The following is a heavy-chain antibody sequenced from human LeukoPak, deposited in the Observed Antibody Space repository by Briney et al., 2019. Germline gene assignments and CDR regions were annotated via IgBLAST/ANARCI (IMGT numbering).Heavy chain of an antibody. CDR2: INPNSGGT. J-gene: IGHJ4*02. Sequence: ASVKVSCKASGYTFTGYYMHWVRQAPGQGLEWMGWINPNSGGTNYAQKFQGRVTMTRDTSISTAYMALSRLRSDDTAVYYCARDLSQSLYCSSTSCYTPFDYWGQGTLVAASS. CDR1: GYTFTGYY. CDR3: ARDLSQSLYCSSTSCYTPFDY. D-gene: IGHD2-2*02. V-gene: IGHV1-2*02.